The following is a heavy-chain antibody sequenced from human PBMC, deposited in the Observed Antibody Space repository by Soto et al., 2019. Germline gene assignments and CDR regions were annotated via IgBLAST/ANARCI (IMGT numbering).Heavy chain of an antibody. CDR3: ARERYSYGYDY. V-gene: IGHV4-31*03. Sequence: SETLSLTCTVSGGSISSGGYYWSWIRQHPGKGLEWIGYIYYSGSTYYNPSLKSRVTISVDTFKNQFSLKLSSVTAADTAVYYCARERYSYGYDYWGQGTLVTVSS. CDR1: GGSISSGGYY. D-gene: IGHD5-18*01. CDR2: IYYSGST. J-gene: IGHJ4*02.